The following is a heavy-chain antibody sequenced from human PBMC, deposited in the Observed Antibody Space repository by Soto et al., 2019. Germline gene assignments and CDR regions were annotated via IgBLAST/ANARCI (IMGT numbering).Heavy chain of an antibody. Sequence: EVQLVESGGGLVQPGGSLRLSCAASGFTFSSYAMHWVRQAPGKGLEYVSAISSNGGSTYYANSVKGRFTISRDNSKNSLYLQMGSLGAEDMAVYYCERARESHGGDYWGQGTLVTVSS. CDR2: ISSNGGST. CDR1: GFTFSSYA. D-gene: IGHD3-16*01. V-gene: IGHV3-64*01. CDR3: ERARESHGGDY. J-gene: IGHJ4*02.